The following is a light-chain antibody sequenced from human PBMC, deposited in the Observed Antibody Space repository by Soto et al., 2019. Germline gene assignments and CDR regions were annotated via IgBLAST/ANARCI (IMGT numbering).Light chain of an antibody. V-gene: IGLV1-44*01. J-gene: IGLJ3*02. CDR1: SSNIGSNT. Sequence: QSVLTQPPSASGTPGQRVTISCSGSSSNIGSNTVNWYQQLPGTAPKLLHQRPSGVPDRFSGSKSGTSASLAISGLQSEDEADYYCAAWDDSLNGWVFGGGTKLTVL. CDR3: AAWDDSLNGWV. CDR2: H.